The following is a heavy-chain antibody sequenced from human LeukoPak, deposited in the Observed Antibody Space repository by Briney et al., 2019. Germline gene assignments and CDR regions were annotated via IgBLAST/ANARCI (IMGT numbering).Heavy chain of an antibody. CDR3: ARGSFGSGSYYTSNWFDP. D-gene: IGHD3-10*01. CDR2: IKQDGSEK. Sequence: GGSLRLSCAASGFTFSDYWMTWIRQAPGKGLEWVANIKQDGSEKYYVDSVKGRFTISRDNAKNSLYLQMNNLRAEDTAVYYCARGSFGSGSYYTSNWFDPWGQGTLVTDSS. V-gene: IGHV3-7*01. J-gene: IGHJ5*02. CDR1: GFTFSDYW.